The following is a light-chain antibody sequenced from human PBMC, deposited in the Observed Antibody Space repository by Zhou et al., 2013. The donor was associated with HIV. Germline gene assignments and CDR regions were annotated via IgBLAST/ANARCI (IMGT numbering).Light chain of an antibody. CDR3: LQHNSYPWT. V-gene: IGKV1-17*01. CDR2: AAS. CDR1: QGIRNE. Sequence: DIHMTQSPSSLSASVGDRVTITCPASQGIRNELGWYQQKPGKTPKRLIYAASSLQSGVPSRFSGSGSGTEFTLTISSLQPEDFATYYCLQHNSYPWTFGQGTKVDIK. J-gene: IGKJ1*01.